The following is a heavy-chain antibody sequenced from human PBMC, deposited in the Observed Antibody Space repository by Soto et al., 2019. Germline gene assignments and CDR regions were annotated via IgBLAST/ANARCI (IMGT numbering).Heavy chain of an antibody. D-gene: IGHD5-12*01. CDR3: AREYAWQFDY. CDR1: GYTFTSYL. J-gene: IGHJ4*02. V-gene: IGHV1-18*01. CDR2: ISTYIGNT. Sequence: QVQLVQSGAEVKKPGSSVKVSCKASGYTFTSYLISWVRQAPGQGPECMGWISTYIGNTNYAQKFLGRVTMTTDTSTSTAYMELRSLRSDDTAVYYCAREYAWQFDYWGQGTLVTVSS.